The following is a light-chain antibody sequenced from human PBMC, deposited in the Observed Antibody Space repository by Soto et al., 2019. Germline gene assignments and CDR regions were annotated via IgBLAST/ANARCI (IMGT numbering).Light chain of an antibody. CDR3: QQYGTVPWT. CDR1: QSVSSN. Sequence: EIVMTQSPATLSVSPGERATLSCRASQSVSSNLAWYQQKPGQAPKLLIYGASTRATGIPARFSGSGSGTDFTLSINGLDPEDLAVYYCQQYGTVPWTFGQGTKVDIK. J-gene: IGKJ1*01. CDR2: GAS. V-gene: IGKV3-15*01.